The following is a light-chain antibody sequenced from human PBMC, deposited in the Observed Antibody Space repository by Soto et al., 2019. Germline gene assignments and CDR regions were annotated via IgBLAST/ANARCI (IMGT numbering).Light chain of an antibody. CDR3: QQYSASPST. CDR2: GAS. Sequence: EIVLMQSPGTLSLSPGERATLSCRASQSVSSNYLVWYQQRPGQALRLLIYGASSRATGIPDRFSGSGSGTDFVLTISRLEPEDFSVYYCQQYSASPSTFGQGTKLEIK. J-gene: IGKJ2*01. CDR1: QSVSSNY. V-gene: IGKV3-20*01.